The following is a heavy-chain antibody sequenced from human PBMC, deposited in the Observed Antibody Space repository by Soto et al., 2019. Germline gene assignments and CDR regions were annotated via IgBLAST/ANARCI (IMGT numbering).Heavy chain of an antibody. D-gene: IGHD2-15*01. CDR2: ISTYNGDT. J-gene: IGHJ6*02. V-gene: IGHV1-18*01. CDR1: GYTFTISG. Sequence: ASLKVSCKASGYTFTISGISWVRQAPGQGLEWMGWISTYNGDTNYAQTFQGRVTMTTDTSTSTVYMELRSLRSDDTAVYYCAREGVVPYYYYGMDVWGQGTPVTVSS. CDR3: AREGVVPYYYYGMDV.